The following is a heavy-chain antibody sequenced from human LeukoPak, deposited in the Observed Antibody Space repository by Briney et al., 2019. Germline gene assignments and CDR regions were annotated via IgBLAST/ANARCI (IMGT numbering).Heavy chain of an antibody. CDR2: INPNSGGT. Sequence: ASVKVSCKASRYTFTGYYMHWVRQAPGQGLEWIGWINPNSGGTNYAQKFQGRVTMTRDTSISTAYMELSRLRSDDTAVYYCARVPLYYYYDMDVWGKGTTVTISS. V-gene: IGHV1-2*02. CDR3: ARVPLYYYYDMDV. J-gene: IGHJ6*03. CDR1: RYTFTGYY.